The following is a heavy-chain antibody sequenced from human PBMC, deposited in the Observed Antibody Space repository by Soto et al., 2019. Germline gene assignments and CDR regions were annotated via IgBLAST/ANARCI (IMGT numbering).Heavy chain of an antibody. CDR3: TGPDTAIPKTGWDYYYGKDV. J-gene: IGHJ6*02. CDR1: GFTFSGSA. Sequence: EVQLVESGGGLVHPGGSLKLSCAASGFTFSGSAMHWVRQASGKGLEWVGRLRSKANSYATAYAASVNGRFTISRDDEKNTAYLQMNSLTTADTAVYYCTGPDTAIPKTGWDYYYGKDVWGQGTTVT. CDR2: LRSKANSYAT. D-gene: IGHD5-18*01. V-gene: IGHV3-73*02.